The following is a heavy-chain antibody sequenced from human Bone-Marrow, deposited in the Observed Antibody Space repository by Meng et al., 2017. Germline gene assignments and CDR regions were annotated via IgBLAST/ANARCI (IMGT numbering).Heavy chain of an antibody. CDR2: INPSGGST. Sequence: GQWVQSGAEVKKPGASVKVSCKASGYTFTSYYMHWVRQAPGQGLEWMGIINPSGGSTSYAQKFQGRVTMTRDTSTSTVYMELSSLRSEDTAVYYCARASVYCSGGSCYSGTYFQHWGQGTLVTVSS. CDR3: ARASVYCSGGSCYSGTYFQH. D-gene: IGHD2-15*01. J-gene: IGHJ1*01. V-gene: IGHV1-46*01. CDR1: GYTFTSYY.